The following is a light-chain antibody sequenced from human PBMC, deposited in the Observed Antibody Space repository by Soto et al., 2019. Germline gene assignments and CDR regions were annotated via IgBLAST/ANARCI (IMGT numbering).Light chain of an antibody. J-gene: IGLJ1*01. CDR2: GVS. CDR3: SSYTNSATGV. CDR1: SSDVGGYNY. V-gene: IGLV2-14*01. Sequence: QSVLTQPVSVSGSPGQSITISCTGTSSDVGGYNYVSWYQHHPGKAPKLMIYGVSYRPSGVSYRFSGSKSGNTASLTISGLQAEDEADYYCSSYTNSATGVFGTGTKVTVL.